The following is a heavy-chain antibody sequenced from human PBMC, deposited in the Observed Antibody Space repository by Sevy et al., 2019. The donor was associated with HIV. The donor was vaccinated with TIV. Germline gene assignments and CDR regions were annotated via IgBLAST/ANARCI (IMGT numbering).Heavy chain of an antibody. Sequence: GGSLRLSCIGSGFTFGDYGVSWFRQAPGKGLEWVGFMRSKTYGGTIEYAAAVKGRFTMSRDDSKSIAYLQMNSLKIEDTAVYYCSRALGSYGDDFAPWGQGTLVTVSS. CDR3: SRALGSYGDDFAP. CDR2: MRSKTYGGTI. D-gene: IGHD2-21*02. V-gene: IGHV3-49*03. CDR1: GFTFGDYG. J-gene: IGHJ4*02.